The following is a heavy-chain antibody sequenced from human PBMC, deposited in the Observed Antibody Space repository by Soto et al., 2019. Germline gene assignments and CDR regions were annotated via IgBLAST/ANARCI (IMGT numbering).Heavy chain of an antibody. CDR3: ARAENERAGIYRPPDY. V-gene: IGHV4-31*03. CDR2: IYYSVTT. D-gene: IGHD5-12*01. J-gene: IGHJ4*02. Sequence: QVQLQESGPGLVKPSQTLSLTCTVSGASITSGGYYWSWIRQHPGKGLEWIGYIYYSVTTYYNPSLKSRVIISVHTSKNQFSLNLSSVTAADTAVYYCARAENERAGIYRPPDYWGQGTLVTVSS. CDR1: GASITSGGYY.